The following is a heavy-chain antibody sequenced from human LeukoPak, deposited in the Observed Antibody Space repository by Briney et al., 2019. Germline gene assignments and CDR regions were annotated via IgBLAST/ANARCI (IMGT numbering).Heavy chain of an antibody. J-gene: IGHJ4*02. D-gene: IGHD2-8*01. Sequence: ASVKVSCKASGYTFTGYYMHWVRQAPGQGLESMGWINPNSGGTNYAQKFQGRVTMTRDTSISTAYMELSRLTSDDTAVYYCARGYCTNGVCSIPGGYWGQGTLVTVSS. CDR1: GYTFTGYY. V-gene: IGHV1-2*02. CDR3: ARGYCTNGVCSIPGGY. CDR2: INPNSGGT.